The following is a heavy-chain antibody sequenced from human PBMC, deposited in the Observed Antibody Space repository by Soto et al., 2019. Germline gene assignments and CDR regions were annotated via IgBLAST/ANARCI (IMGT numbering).Heavy chain of an antibody. CDR2: ISYDGSNK. J-gene: IGHJ6*02. CDR1: GFTFSSYA. V-gene: IGHV3-30-3*01. D-gene: IGHD1-7*01. Sequence: PGGSLRLSCAASGFTFSSYAMHWVRQAPGKGLEWVAVISYDGSNKYYADSVKGRFTISRDNSKNTLYLQMNSLRAEDTAVYYCAREGHNWNYVASKGMDVWGQGTTVTVSS. CDR3: AREGHNWNYVASKGMDV.